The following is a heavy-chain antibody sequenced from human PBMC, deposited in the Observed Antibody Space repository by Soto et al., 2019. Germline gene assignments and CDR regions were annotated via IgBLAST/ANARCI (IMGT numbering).Heavy chain of an antibody. CDR3: ALRSMAVVPEY. Sequence: PSETLSLTCAVSGAPITSNNWWAWLRRSPGKGLEWIGYLYYGRSANYNPSLKSRVTLSVDTSTNQCSLTLSSMTAADTAVYYCALRSMAVVPEYWGQGTLVTVS. CDR2: LYYGRSA. J-gene: IGHJ4*02. CDR1: GAPITSNNW. D-gene: IGHD3-22*01. V-gene: IGHV4-4*02.